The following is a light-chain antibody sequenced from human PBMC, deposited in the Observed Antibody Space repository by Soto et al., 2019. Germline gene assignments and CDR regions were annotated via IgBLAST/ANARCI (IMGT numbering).Light chain of an antibody. CDR1: SSDVGAYDA. V-gene: IGLV2-23*01. Sequence: QSVLAQPASVSGSPGQSITISCTGTSSDVGAYDAVSWYQQHPGKAPQVIIYRGTKRPSGVSTRFSGSVSDNTASLTVSGLQAEDEAEYFCCSSAGSSCVFGTGTKVTVL. J-gene: IGLJ1*01. CDR2: RGT. CDR3: CSSAGSSCV.